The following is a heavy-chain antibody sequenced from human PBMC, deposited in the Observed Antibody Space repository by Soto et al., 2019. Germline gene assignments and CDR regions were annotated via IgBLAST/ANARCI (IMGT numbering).Heavy chain of an antibody. Sequence: GASVKVSCKASGYTFTSYGISWVRQAPGQGLEWMGWISAYNGNTNYAQKLQGRVTMTTDTSTSTAHMELGSLRSDDTAVYYCAATELRPDYYYYGMDVWGQGTTVTVSS. V-gene: IGHV1-18*01. CDR3: AATELRPDYYYYGMDV. D-gene: IGHD1-26*01. J-gene: IGHJ6*02. CDR1: GYTFTSYG. CDR2: ISAYNGNT.